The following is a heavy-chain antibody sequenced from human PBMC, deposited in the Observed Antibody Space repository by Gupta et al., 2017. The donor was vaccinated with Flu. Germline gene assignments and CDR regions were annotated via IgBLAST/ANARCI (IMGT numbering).Heavy chain of an antibody. D-gene: IGHD5-12*01. CDR3: ARDADSGYDRYFDY. CDR1: GFTFSSYE. V-gene: IGHV3-48*03. J-gene: IGHJ4*02. CDR2: ISSSGSTI. Sequence: EVQLVESGGGLVQPGGSLRLSCAASGFTFSSYEMNWVRQAPGKGLEWVSYISSSGSTIYYADSVKGRFTISRDNAKNSLYLQMNSLRAEDTAVYYCARDADSGYDRYFDYWGQGTLVTVSS.